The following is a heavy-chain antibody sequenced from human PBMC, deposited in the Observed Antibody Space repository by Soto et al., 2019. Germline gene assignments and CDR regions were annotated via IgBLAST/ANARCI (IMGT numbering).Heavy chain of an antibody. J-gene: IGHJ6*02. CDR1: GYTFTSYG. CDR3: ESPYYYDSSGYYYVHFSYYGMDV. CDR2: ISAYNGNT. V-gene: IGHV1-18*01. Sequence: ASVKVSCKASGYTFTSYGISWVRQAPGQGLEWMGWISAYNGNTNYAQKLQGRDTMTTDKSTSTAYKEMKSMRSDDTAVYYCESPYYYDSSGYYYVHFSYYGMDVWGQGTTVTVSS. D-gene: IGHD3-22*01.